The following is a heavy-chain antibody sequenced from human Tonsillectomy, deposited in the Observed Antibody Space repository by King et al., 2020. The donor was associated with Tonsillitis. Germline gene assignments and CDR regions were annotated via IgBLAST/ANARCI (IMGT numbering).Heavy chain of an antibody. D-gene: IGHD2-2*02. V-gene: IGHV4-59*01. CDR2: IYYSGST. Sequence: QLQESGPGLVKPSETLSLICTVSGGSISSYYWSWIRQPPGKGLEWIGYIYYSGSTNYNPSLKSRVTISVDTSKNQFSLKLSSVTAADTAVYYCARVTGYCSSTSCYISDAFDIWGQGTMVTVSS. CDR3: ARVTGYCSSTSCYISDAFDI. J-gene: IGHJ3*02. CDR1: GGSISSYY.